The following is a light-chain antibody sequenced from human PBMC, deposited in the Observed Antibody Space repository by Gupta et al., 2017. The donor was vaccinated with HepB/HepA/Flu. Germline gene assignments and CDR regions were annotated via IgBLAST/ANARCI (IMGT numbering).Light chain of an antibody. Sequence: QAVLTQEPSLTVSPGGTVTLTCGSTTGAVTSGHFPYWLQQKPGQAPRTLIYNTNYRHSWTPARFSGSLFGGKAALTLAGAQPEDEADYYCLLSYGDTRAFGGGTKLTVL. V-gene: IGLV7-46*01. CDR1: TGAVTSGHF. CDR3: LLSYGDTRA. J-gene: IGLJ3*02. CDR2: NTN.